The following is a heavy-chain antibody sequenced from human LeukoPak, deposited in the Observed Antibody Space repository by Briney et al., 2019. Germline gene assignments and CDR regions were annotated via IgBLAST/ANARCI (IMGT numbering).Heavy chain of an antibody. J-gene: IGHJ4*02. CDR1: GFTFSSYR. Sequence: GGSLRLSCAVSGFTFSSYRMSWVRQAPGKGLEWVSSISTSSSSKYYADSVKGRFTVPRDNAKNSLDLQMNSQRAEDTAVYYCARWDDLFLIDFWGQGTLVTVSS. CDR3: ARWDDLFLIDF. CDR2: ISTSSSSK. D-gene: IGHD3-9*01. V-gene: IGHV3-21*01.